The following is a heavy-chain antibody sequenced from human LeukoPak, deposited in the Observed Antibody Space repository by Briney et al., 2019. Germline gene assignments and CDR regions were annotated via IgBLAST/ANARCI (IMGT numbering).Heavy chain of an antibody. CDR2: NCYSGSP. CDR1: GGSISGGDYY. CDR3: ARDRFYYYDSSGPHAFDL. Sequence: SETLSLTCTVSGGSISGGDYYWSWIRQPPGKGREWIGYNCYSGSPYYNPSLKSRVTISVDTSKNQFSLKLSSVTAADTAVYYCARDRFYYYDSSGPHAFDLWGQGTMVTVSS. D-gene: IGHD3-22*01. J-gene: IGHJ3*01. V-gene: IGHV4-30-4*08.